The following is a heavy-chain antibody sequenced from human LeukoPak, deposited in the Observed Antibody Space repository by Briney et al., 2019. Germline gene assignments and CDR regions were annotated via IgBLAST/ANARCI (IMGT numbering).Heavy chain of an antibody. CDR2: ISGSGGST. D-gene: IGHD5-12*01. CDR1: GFTFSSYA. J-gene: IGHJ4*02. Sequence: PGGSLRLSCAASGFTFSSYAMSWVRQAPGKGLEWVSAISGSGGSTYYADSVKGRFTISRDNSKNTLYLQMNSLRAEDTAVYYCARASAPYSGYVLDYWGQGTLVTVSS. CDR3: ARASAPYSGYVLDY. V-gene: IGHV3-23*01.